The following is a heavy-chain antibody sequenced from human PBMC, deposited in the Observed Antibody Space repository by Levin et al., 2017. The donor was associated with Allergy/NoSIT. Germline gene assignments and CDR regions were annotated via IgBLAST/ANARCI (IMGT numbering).Heavy chain of an antibody. CDR2: ISGSGATI. CDR1: GFTFSDYY. D-gene: IGHD1-14*01. Sequence: SCAASGFTFSDYYMSWIRQAPGKGLEWVSYISGSGATIYYADSVKGRFTISRDNAKNSLYLQMNSLRAEDTAVYYCARANRLCLDSWGQGTLVTVSS. J-gene: IGHJ4*02. V-gene: IGHV3-11*01. CDR3: ARANRLCLDS.